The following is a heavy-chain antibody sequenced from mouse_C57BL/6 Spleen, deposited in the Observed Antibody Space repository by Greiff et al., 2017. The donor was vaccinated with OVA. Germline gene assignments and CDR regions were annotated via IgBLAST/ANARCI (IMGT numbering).Heavy chain of an antibody. D-gene: IGHD2-4*01. J-gene: IGHJ3*01. V-gene: IGHV1-7*01. CDR3: ARENDYDGGWFAY. CDR2: INPSSGYT. Sequence: QVQLKESGAELAKPGASVKLSCKASGYTFTSYWMHWVKQRPGQGLEWIGYINPSSGYTKYNQKFKDKATLTADKSSSTAYMQLSSLTYEDSAVYYCARENDYDGGWFAYWGQGTLVTVSA. CDR1: GYTFTSYW.